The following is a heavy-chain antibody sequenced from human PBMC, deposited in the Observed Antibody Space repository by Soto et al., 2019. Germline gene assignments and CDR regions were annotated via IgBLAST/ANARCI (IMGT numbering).Heavy chain of an antibody. J-gene: IGHJ6*03. D-gene: IGHD3-10*01. CDR2: ISSTGGST. V-gene: IGHV3-21*02. Sequence: EVQLAESGGGLVKPGGSLRLSCGASGFTFSSYSINWVRQAPGKGLEWVSSISSTGGSTYYANSVKGRFTISRDNAKNSLYPQMGSLKAEGTAVFYCARLLEGRRGGNYFMGVWGKGTAVTVSS. CDR1: GFTFSSYS. CDR3: ARLLEGRRGGNYFMGV.